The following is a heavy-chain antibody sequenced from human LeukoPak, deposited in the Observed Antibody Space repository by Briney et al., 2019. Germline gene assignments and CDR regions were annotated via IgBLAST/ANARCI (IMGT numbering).Heavy chain of an antibody. V-gene: IGHV4-34*01. CDR3: ARGPVLRFLEWLSKLGWFDP. D-gene: IGHD3-3*01. Sequence: SETLSLTCAVYGGSFSGYYWSWIRQPPGKGLEWIGEINHNGSTNYNPSLKSRVTISVDTSKNQFSLKLSSVTAADTAVYYCARGPVLRFLEWLSKLGWFDPWGQGTLVTVSS. CDR1: GGSFSGYY. CDR2: INHNGST. J-gene: IGHJ5*02.